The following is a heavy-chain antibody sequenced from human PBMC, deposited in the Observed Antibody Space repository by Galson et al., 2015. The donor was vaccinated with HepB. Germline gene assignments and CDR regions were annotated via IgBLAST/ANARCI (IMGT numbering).Heavy chain of an antibody. Sequence: SLRLSCAASGFTFSTYGMHWVRQAPGKGLEWVAIIWYDGSNKKYIDSVKGRFTISRDNSKNTVYLQMNSLRAEDTAVYYCARSVATVVTPPGGGWLDPWGQGTLVTVSS. D-gene: IGHD4-23*01. CDR3: ARSVATVVTPPGGGWLDP. CDR2: IWYDGSNK. V-gene: IGHV3-33*01. CDR1: GFTFSTYG. J-gene: IGHJ5*02.